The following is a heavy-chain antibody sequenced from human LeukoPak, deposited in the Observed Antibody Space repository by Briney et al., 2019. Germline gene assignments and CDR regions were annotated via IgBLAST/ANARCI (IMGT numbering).Heavy chain of an antibody. J-gene: IGHJ4*01. CDR1: TYTFTEFY. CDR2: INPNSGGT. Sequence: ASVKVSCKASTYTFTEFYIHWVRQAPGQGLEWMGWINPNSGGTNYAQKFQGRVTMTRDTAITTAYMELSRLRSDDTAVYYCARDDSGSTNFDSWGHGTLVTVSS. CDR3: ARDDSGSTNFDS. D-gene: IGHD3-22*01. V-gene: IGHV1-2*02.